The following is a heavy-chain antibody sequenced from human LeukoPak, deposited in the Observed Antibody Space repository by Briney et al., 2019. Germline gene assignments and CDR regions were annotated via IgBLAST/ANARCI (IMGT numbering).Heavy chain of an antibody. J-gene: IGHJ3*02. CDR1: GGSISGYY. CDR3: ARDFPNLEAFDI. Sequence: SETLSLICSVSGGSISGYYWSWIRQPAGKGLEWIGRIYTSGSTNYNPSLKSRVTISVDTSKNQFSLKLSSVTAADTAVYYCARDFPNLEAFDIWGQGTMVTVSS. D-gene: IGHD1-1*01. V-gene: IGHV4-4*07. CDR2: IYTSGST.